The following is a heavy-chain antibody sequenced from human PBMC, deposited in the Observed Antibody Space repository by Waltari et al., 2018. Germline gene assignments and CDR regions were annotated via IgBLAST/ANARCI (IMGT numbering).Heavy chain of an antibody. CDR1: GFTFSNSV. V-gene: IGHV3-23*01. D-gene: IGHD6-13*01. Sequence: EVQLLASGGGLVQPGGSLRLSCVGSGFTFSNSVMRWVRQAPGKGLEWVAAVRGGAGDTYYADSVKGRFAISRHNSKNTLYLQMNSLRAEDTAIYFCAKDRAAAAATRAPTLFDYWGQGTLVTVSS. CDR3: AKDRAAAAATRAPTLFDY. CDR2: VRGGAGDT. J-gene: IGHJ4*02.